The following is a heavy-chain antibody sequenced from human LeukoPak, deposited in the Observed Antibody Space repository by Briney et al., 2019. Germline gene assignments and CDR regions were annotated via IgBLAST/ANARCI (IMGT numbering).Heavy chain of an antibody. CDR1: GGSISSGGYF. D-gene: IGHD3-22*01. Sequence: PSQTLSLTCTVSGGSISSGGYFSSWIRQHPGKDLEWIGYIYYTGSTYYNPSLKSRVAMSLDTSKNQFSLKLSSVTAADMAVYYCARAARGYLYYFDYWGQGTLVTVSS. J-gene: IGHJ4*02. CDR2: IYYTGST. V-gene: IGHV4-31*03. CDR3: ARAARGYLYYFDY.